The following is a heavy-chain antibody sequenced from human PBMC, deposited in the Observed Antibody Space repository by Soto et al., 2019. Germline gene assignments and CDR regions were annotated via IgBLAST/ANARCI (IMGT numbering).Heavy chain of an antibody. D-gene: IGHD2-21*02. J-gene: IGHJ4*02. CDR1: GGSISSGGYA. CDR3: AGSYSGGDAYFDY. V-gene: IGHV4-30-2*01. CDR2: IYQSGGT. Sequence: SETLSLTCAVSGGSISSGGYAWAWIRQPPGKGLEWVGYIYQSGGTYYNPSLKSRVTIAADRSKNQFSLNLASVTAADTAVYYCAGSYSGGDAYFDYWGQGTVVTVSS.